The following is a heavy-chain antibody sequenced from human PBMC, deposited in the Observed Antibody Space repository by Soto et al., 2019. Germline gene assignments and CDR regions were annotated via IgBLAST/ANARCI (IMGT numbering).Heavy chain of an antibody. CDR2: IYYSGST. CDR1: GGSISSGDYY. CDR3: AREKIPHYGMDV. D-gene: IGHD2-2*01. Sequence: SETLSLTCTVSGGSISSGDYYWSWIRQPPGKGLEWIGYIYYSGSTYYNPSLKSRVTISVDTSTSTVYMELSSLRSEDTAVYYCAREKIPHYGMDVWGQGTTVTVSS. J-gene: IGHJ6*02. V-gene: IGHV4-30-4*02.